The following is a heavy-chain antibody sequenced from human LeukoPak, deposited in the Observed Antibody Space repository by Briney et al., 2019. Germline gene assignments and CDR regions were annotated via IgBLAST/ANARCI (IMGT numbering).Heavy chain of an antibody. CDR1: GFTFSSYS. Sequence: GGSLRLSCAASGFTFSSYSMNWVRQAPGKGLEWVSSISSSSSYIYYADSVKGRFTISRDNAKNPLYLQMNSLRAEDTAVYYCARAVQGFWSGPLWGKGTTVTVSS. CDR2: ISSSSSYI. D-gene: IGHD3-3*01. J-gene: IGHJ6*04. V-gene: IGHV3-21*01. CDR3: ARAVQGFWSGPL.